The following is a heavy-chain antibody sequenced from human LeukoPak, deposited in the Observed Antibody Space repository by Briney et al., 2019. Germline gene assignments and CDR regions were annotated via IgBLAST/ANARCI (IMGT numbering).Heavy chain of an antibody. V-gene: IGHV1-69*05. CDR2: IIPMFGTP. J-gene: IGHJ3*02. CDR1: GGSFRRSA. CDR3: TKTSQSPVTPGAFDI. Sequence: ASVKVSCKASGGSFRRSAISWVRQTPGHGLEWMGGIIPMFGTPNYAQKFRGRVSMTTEESTSTAYMELSSLTSEDTAVYYCTKTSQSPVTPGAFDIWGQGTMVTVSS. D-gene: IGHD4-11*01.